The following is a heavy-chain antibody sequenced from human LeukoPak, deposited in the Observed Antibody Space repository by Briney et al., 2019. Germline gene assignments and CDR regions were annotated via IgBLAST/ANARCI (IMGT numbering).Heavy chain of an antibody. Sequence: GGSLRLSCAGSGITFSTYWMHWVRQAPGKGLVWGSRINSEGSTISYADSVKGRFTISRDNAKNTLFLQMNSLRAEDTAVYYCARISSDSISYYDHWGQGTLVTVSS. J-gene: IGHJ4*02. D-gene: IGHD3-22*01. CDR3: ARISSDSISYYDH. CDR2: INSEGSTI. CDR1: GITFSTYW. V-gene: IGHV3-74*01.